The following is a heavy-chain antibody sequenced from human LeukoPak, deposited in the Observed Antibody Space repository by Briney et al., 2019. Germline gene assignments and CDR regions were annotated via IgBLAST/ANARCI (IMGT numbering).Heavy chain of an antibody. V-gene: IGHV4-30-2*01. Sequence: SQTLSLTCAVSGGSISSGGYSWSWIRQPPGKGLEWIGYIYHSGSTYYNPSLKSRVTISVDRSKNQFSLKLSPVTAADTAVYYCARGTSVATIFDYWGQGTLVTVSS. CDR1: GGSISSGGYS. J-gene: IGHJ4*02. CDR3: ARGTSVATIFDY. D-gene: IGHD5-12*01. CDR2: IYHSGST.